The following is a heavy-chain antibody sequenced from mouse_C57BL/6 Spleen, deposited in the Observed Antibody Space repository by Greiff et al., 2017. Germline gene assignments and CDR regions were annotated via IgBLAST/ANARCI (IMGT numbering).Heavy chain of an antibody. Sequence: QVQLQQSGAELVKPGASVKISCKASGYAFSSYWMNWLKQRPGKGLEWIGQIYPGDGDTNYNGKFKGKATLTADKSSSTAYMQLSSLTSEDSAVYFCARLTGTSFDYWGQGTTLTVSS. CDR2: IYPGDGDT. J-gene: IGHJ2*01. V-gene: IGHV1-80*01. CDR1: GYAFSSYW. CDR3: ARLTGTSFDY. D-gene: IGHD4-1*01.